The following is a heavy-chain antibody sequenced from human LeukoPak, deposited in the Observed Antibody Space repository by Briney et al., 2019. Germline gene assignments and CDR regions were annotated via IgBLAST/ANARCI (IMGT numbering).Heavy chain of an antibody. J-gene: IGHJ4*02. Sequence: GGSLRLSCAASGFNFDDYTMHWVRQAPGKGLEWVSLVAWDGGGTFFADSVKGRFAVSRDNSKNSLSLYMNSLTTEDTALYYCVRGHGYNLEDYFDNWGQGTLVTVSS. CDR3: VRGHGYNLEDYFDN. V-gene: IGHV3-43*01. CDR1: GFNFDDYT. D-gene: IGHD5-24*01. CDR2: VAWDGGGT.